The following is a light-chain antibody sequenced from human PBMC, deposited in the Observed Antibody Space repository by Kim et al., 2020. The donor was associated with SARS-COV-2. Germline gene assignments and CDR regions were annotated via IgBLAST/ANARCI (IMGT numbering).Light chain of an antibody. J-gene: IGLJ3*02. CDR3: CAFAGSDTWV. Sequence: QSALTQPASVSGSPGQSVTITCTGTSSNIGSYDLVSWYQQHPGKAPKVLIYANSQRSSGISDRFSGSRSGSTASLTISGLQAEDEADYYCCAFAGSDTWVFAGGTKVTVL. V-gene: IGLV2-23*01. CDR2: ANS. CDR1: SSNIGSYDL.